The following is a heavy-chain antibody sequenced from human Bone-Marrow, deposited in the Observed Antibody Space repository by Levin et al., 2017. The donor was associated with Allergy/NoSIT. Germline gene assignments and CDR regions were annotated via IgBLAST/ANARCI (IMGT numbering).Heavy chain of an antibody. CDR1: GFTFDDYA. J-gene: IGHJ4*02. Sequence: SCAASGFTFDDYAMHWVRQPAGKGLEWVSGISWNSDTIDYADSVKGRFTISRDNAKNSLYLQMNSLRTEDTALYYCAKSDCSGGYCSLDYWGQGTLVTVSS. D-gene: IGHD2-21*01. CDR2: ISWNSDTI. CDR3: AKSDCSGGYCSLDY. V-gene: IGHV3-9*01.